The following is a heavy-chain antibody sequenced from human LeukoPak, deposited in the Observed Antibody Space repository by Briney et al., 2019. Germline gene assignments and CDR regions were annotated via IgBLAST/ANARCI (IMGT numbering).Heavy chain of an antibody. CDR2: ISAYNGNT. V-gene: IGHV1-18*01. Sequence: GASVKVSCKASGYTFTSYGISWVRQAPGQGLEWMGWISAYNGNTNYAQKLQGRVTMTTDTSTSTAYMELRSPRSDDTAVYYCARAGPVRGYSGYEFDYWGQGTLVTVSS. D-gene: IGHD5-12*01. J-gene: IGHJ4*02. CDR3: ARAGPVRGYSGYEFDY. CDR1: GYTFTSYG.